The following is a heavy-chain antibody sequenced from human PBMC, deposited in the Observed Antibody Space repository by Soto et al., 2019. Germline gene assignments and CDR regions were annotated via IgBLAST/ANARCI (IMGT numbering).Heavy chain of an antibody. CDR1: GGSISASSYY. CDR3: ARDLKEYCSDGKCNWFDP. J-gene: IGHJ5*02. V-gene: IGHV4-39*07. Sequence: SETLSLTCTVSGGSISASSYYWGWIRQPPGKGLEWIGSMDYSGSTDYNPSLKSRVTISFDASKNQISLQVRSATAADAAVYYCARDLKEYCSDGKCNWFDPWGQGTLVTVSS. CDR2: MDYSGST. D-gene: IGHD2-15*01.